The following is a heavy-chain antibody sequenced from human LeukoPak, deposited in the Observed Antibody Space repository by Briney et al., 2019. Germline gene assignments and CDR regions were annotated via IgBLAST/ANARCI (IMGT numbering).Heavy chain of an antibody. Sequence: GGSLRLSCAASGFTFNSYSMNWVRQAPGKGLEWVSYISSSSSTIYYADSVKGRFTISRDNAKNSLYLQMNSLRAEDTAVYYCAREVEEQFDPWGQGILVTVSS. V-gene: IGHV3-48*01. D-gene: IGHD1-1*01. CDR3: AREVEEQFDP. J-gene: IGHJ5*02. CDR1: GFTFNSYS. CDR2: ISSSSSTI.